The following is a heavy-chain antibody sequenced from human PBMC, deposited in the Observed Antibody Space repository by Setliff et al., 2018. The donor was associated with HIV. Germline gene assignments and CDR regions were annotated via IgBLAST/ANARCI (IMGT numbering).Heavy chain of an antibody. CDR1: GTSFSDHY. CDR2: MNQSGTT. CDR3: ARSRMVRGVIFDP. J-gene: IGHJ5*02. V-gene: IGHV4-34*01. D-gene: IGHD3-10*01. Sequence: PSETLSLTCSVYGTSFSDHYWSWVRQTPGKGLEWIGEMNQSGTTNYNPSLKSRVTMSIDTSKNQFSLKLSSVTAADTAVYYCARSRMVRGVIFDPWGQGILVTVSS.